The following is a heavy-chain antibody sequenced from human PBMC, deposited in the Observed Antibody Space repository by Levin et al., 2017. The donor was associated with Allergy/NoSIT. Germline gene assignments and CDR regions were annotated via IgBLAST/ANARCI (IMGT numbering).Heavy chain of an antibody. V-gene: IGHV3-48*01. Sequence: PGGSLRLSCAASGFSFNRFSMNWVRQAPGKGLEWISYISSISSSIYYADSVKGRFTISTDNAKNSLYLQMNSLRAEDTAVYYCARGGTRGKYMILGDGAFDIWGQGTMVTVSS. CDR1: GFSFNRFS. J-gene: IGHJ3*02. CDR3: ARGGTRGKYMILGDGAFDI. CDR2: ISSISSSI. D-gene: IGHD3-22*01.